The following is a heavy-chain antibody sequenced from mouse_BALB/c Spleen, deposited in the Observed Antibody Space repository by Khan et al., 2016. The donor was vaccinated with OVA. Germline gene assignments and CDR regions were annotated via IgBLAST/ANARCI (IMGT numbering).Heavy chain of an antibody. CDR3: ARNYDYDEGLAY. CDR1: GFSLTTYG. Sequence: VELVESGPGLVQPPQSLSITCTVSGFSLTTYGVHWVRQSPGKGLEWLGVIWSGGSTDYNAAFISRLSISKDSSTRQVFFKMNSLQVNDTAIYYCARNYDYDEGLAYWGQGTLVTGSA. V-gene: IGHV2-2*02. CDR2: IWSGGST. D-gene: IGHD2-4*01. J-gene: IGHJ3*01.